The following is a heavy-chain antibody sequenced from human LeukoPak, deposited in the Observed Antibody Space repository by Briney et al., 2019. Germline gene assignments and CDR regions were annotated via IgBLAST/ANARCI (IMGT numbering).Heavy chain of an antibody. Sequence: GGSLRLSCAASGFTFSSYWMSWVRQAPGKGLEWVAVISNDGSNKYYADSVKGRFTISRDNSKNTLYLQMNSLRAEDTAVYYCAKDYGSGNLGDYWGQGTLVTVSS. CDR3: AKDYGSGNLGDY. V-gene: IGHV3-30*18. CDR1: GFTFSSYW. D-gene: IGHD3-10*01. J-gene: IGHJ4*02. CDR2: ISNDGSNK.